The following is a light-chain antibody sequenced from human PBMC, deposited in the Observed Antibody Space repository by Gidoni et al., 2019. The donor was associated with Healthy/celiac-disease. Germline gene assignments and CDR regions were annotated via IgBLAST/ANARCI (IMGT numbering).Light chain of an antibody. CDR3: QQRSNWPIT. V-gene: IGKV3-11*01. Sequence: EIVLTQSPATLSLFPGERATLSCRASQSASSYLAWYQQKPGQAPRLLIYDASNRATGIPARFSGSGSGTDFTLNISSLEPEDFAVYYCQQRSNWPITFGQGTRLEIK. CDR2: DAS. CDR1: QSASSY. J-gene: IGKJ5*01.